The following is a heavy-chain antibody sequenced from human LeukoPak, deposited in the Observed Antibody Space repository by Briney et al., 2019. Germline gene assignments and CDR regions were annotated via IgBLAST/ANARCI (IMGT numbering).Heavy chain of an antibody. CDR1: GGSISSYY. CDR2: IYTSGST. J-gene: IGHJ5*02. Sequence: SETLSLTCTVSGGSISSYYWSWIRQPAGKGLEWIGRIYTSGSTNYNPSLKSRVTMSVDTSKNQFSLKLSSVTAADTAVHYCAREWGYCSSTSCYKGFDPWGQGTLVTVSS. CDR3: AREWGYCSSTSCYKGFDP. D-gene: IGHD2-2*02. V-gene: IGHV4-4*07.